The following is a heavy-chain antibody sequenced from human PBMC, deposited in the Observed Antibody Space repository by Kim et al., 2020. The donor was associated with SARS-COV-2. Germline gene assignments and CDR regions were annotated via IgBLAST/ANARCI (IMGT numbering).Heavy chain of an antibody. CDR2: IRSKANSYET. CDR1: GFTFSGSA. CDR3: ARVLGTTLDFWVAVCI. V-gene: IGHV3-73*01. D-gene: IGHD1-1*01. J-gene: IGHJ3*02. Sequence: GGSLRLSCAASGFTFSGSAMHWVRQASGKGLEWVGRIRSKANSYETAYAASVTCRFTISRDDSKTTAYMQLKRLKTTDTGVCYCARVLGTTLDFWVAVCIWGAGTMVSPSS.